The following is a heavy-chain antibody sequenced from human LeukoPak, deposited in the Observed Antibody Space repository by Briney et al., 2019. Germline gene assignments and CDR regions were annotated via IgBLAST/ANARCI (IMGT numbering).Heavy chain of an antibody. D-gene: IGHD6-19*01. J-gene: IGHJ2*01. CDR1: GGSVSGYY. CDR2: VYYSGST. CDR3: ASIITVAGEDLNPNWYFDL. Sequence: PSETLSLTCVVSGGSVSGYYWGWIRQPPGRGLEWIGYVYYSGSTNYNPSFESRITISVDTSRNQFSLQLSSVTAADTAVYYCASIITVAGEDLNPNWYFDLWGRGTLVTVSS. V-gene: IGHV4-59*02.